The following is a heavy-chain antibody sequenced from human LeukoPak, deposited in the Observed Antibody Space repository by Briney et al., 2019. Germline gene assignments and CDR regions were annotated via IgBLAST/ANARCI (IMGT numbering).Heavy chain of an antibody. CDR2: IYYSGST. CDR1: DGSGGSISSYY. J-gene: IGHJ4*02. Sequence: SETLSLTCIVSDGSGGSISSYYWSWIRQPPGKGLGWIGYIYYSGSTNYNPSLKSRVTMSLDTSKNQFSLKLSSVTAADTAVYYCARGDYYDSSGYYLYWGQGTLVTVSS. V-gene: IGHV4-59*08. D-gene: IGHD3-22*01. CDR3: ARGDYYDSSGYYLY.